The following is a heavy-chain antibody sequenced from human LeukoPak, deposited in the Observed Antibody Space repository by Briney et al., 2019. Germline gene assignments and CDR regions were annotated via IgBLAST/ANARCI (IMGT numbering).Heavy chain of an antibody. CDR2: IWYDGSNK. D-gene: IGHD5-24*01. CDR3: AKAGDGYNWYYFDY. J-gene: IGHJ4*02. Sequence: PGGSLRLSCTASGFTFSSYGMHWVRQAPGKGLEWVAVIWYDGSNKYYADSVKGRFTISRDNSKNTLYLQMNTLRAEDTAVYYCAKAGDGYNWYYFDYWGQGTLVAVSS. V-gene: IGHV3-33*06. CDR1: GFTFSSYG.